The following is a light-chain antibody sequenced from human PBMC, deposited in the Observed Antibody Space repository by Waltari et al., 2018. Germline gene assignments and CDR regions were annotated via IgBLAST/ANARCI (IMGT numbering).Light chain of an antibody. J-gene: IGLJ2*01. CDR2: YVM. V-gene: IGLV2-14*03. CDR1: RHAVAAYAL. Sequence: SALTQPASVSGSPGQSLTIPCTGTRHAVAAYALVSLYRQYPGEAPKLMIYYVMNPPSGVLDRFSGTKSAKTASLTMSGLQADDEGDYYCFACRGGNTLVFGGGTKVTVL. CDR3: FACRGGNTLV.